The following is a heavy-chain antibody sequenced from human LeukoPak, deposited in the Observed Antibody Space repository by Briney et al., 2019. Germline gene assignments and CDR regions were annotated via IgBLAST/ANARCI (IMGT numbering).Heavy chain of an antibody. Sequence: GGSLRLSCAASGFTFSSYSMNWVRQAPGKGLEWVGRIKSNSDGGTTDYAAPVKGRFSISREDSKNTLFLQMNSLKTEDTAVYYCTTALTVFGVVPHGGYWGQGTLVTVSS. D-gene: IGHD3-3*01. CDR3: TTALTVFGVVPHGGY. CDR2: IKSNSDGGTT. CDR1: GFTFSSYS. V-gene: IGHV3-15*01. J-gene: IGHJ4*02.